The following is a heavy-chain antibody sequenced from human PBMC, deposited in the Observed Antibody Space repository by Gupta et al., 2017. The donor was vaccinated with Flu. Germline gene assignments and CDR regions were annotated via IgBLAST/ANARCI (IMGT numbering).Heavy chain of an antibody. V-gene: IGHV3-23*01. CDR3: AKARSEVVLAAANY. J-gene: IGHJ4*02. Sequence: EVQLLESGGDLVQPGGSQSISSTASGFDFSSDDMNWVRQAPGKGLEWVSGIRGSGAGTYYAESVKGRCTISRDNSNNTVNLQMNSLRAEETAVYYFAKARSEVVLAAANYWGQGTLVTVSS. CDR2: IRGSGAGT. D-gene: IGHD2-15*01. CDR1: GFDFSSDD.